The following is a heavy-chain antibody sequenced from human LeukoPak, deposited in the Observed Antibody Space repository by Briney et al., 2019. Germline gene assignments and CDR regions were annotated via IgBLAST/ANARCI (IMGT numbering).Heavy chain of an antibody. CDR2: IIPIFGTA. Sequence: ASVKVSCKASGYTFISYAMNWVRQAPGQGLEWMGGIIPIFGTANYAQKFQGRVTITADESTSTAYMELSSLRSEDTAVYYCARMVAATGHGDYWGQGTLVTVSS. CDR1: GYTFISYA. CDR3: ARMVAATGHGDY. J-gene: IGHJ4*02. D-gene: IGHD2-15*01. V-gene: IGHV1-69*13.